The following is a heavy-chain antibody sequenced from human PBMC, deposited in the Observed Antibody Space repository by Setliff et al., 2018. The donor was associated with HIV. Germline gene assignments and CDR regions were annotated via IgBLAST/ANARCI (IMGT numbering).Heavy chain of an antibody. CDR2: INPNSGDT. V-gene: IGHV1-2*02. J-gene: IGHJ5*02. Sequence: ASVKVSCKTSGYTFTSYHLHWLRQAPGQGLEWMGWINPNSGDTRYAQRFQGRVTMTRDTSTNTAYMELNSLTSDDTAVYYCARDLVVVAPYYCFDPWGQGTQVTVSS. CDR1: GYTFTSYH. CDR3: ARDLVVVAPYYCFDP. D-gene: IGHD2-15*01.